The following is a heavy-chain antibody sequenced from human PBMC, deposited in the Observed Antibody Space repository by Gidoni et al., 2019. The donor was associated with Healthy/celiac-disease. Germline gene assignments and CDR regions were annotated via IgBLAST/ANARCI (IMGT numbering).Heavy chain of an antibody. D-gene: IGHD4-4*01. J-gene: IGHJ4*02. Sequence: EVQLVQSGAEVKKPGESLRISCKGSGSRFTSYWISWVRQMPGKGLEWMGRIDPSDSYTNYSPSFQGHVTISADKSISTAYLQWSSLKASDTAMYYCARHMDVATVTTPLGYWGQGTLVTVSS. CDR2: IDPSDSYT. CDR3: ARHMDVATVTTPLGY. V-gene: IGHV5-10-1*03. CDR1: GSRFTSYW.